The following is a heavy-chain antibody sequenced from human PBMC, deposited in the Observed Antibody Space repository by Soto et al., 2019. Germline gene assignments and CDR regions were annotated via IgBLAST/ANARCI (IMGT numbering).Heavy chain of an antibody. CDR1: GFTVSSKY. CDR2: IYSTGSK. D-gene: IGHD4-4*01. Sequence: PGGSLRLSCAASGFTVSSKYMSWVRQAPGKGLEWVSSIYSTGSKYYADSVKGRFTISRDDSKNTLYLQMNSLRAEDTAVYYCAREWTTVTTDYYYSGMDVWAQGTTVNVSS. V-gene: IGHV3-66*01. J-gene: IGHJ6*02. CDR3: AREWTTVTTDYYYSGMDV.